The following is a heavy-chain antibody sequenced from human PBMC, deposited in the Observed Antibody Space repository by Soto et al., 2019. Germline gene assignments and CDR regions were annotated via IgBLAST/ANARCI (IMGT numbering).Heavy chain of an antibody. V-gene: IGHV4-4*07. CDR1: GGSISGYY. CDR2: IYSDGTT. J-gene: IGHJ6*02. Sequence: SETLSLTCTVSGGSISGYYWSWVRQPAGKGLEWVGRIYSDGTTNYSPPLKSRVTMSLDTSKDQFSLHLNSVTAAYTAVYYCSRVGCSNSKCYTRGMDVWGQGTTVTVSS. D-gene: IGHD2-2*01. CDR3: SRVGCSNSKCYTRGMDV.